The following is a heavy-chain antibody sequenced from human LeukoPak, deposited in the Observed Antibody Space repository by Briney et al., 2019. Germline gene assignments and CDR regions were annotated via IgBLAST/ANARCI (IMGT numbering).Heavy chain of an antibody. V-gene: IGHV3-30*04. CDR2: ISYDGSNK. J-gene: IGHJ4*02. CDR3: ARGTDIVVVVAASIY. Sequence: PGGSLRLSCAASGFTFSSYAMHWVRQAPGKGLEWVAVISYDGSNKYYADSVKGRFTISRDNSKNTLYLQMNSLRAEDTAVYYCARGTDIVVVVAASIYWGQGTLVTVSS. D-gene: IGHD2-15*01. CDR1: GFTFSSYA.